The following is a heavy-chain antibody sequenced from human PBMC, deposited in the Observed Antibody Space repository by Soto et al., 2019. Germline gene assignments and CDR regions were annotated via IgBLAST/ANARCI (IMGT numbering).Heavy chain of an antibody. V-gene: IGHV1-18*01. CDR3: ARDGLVVAATGDFDY. CDR1: GYTFTSYG. Sequence: ASVTVSCKASGYTFTSYGISWVRQAPGQGLEWMGWISAYNGNTNYAQKLQGRVTMTTDTSTSTAYMELRSLRSDDTAVYYCARDGLVVAATGDFDYWGQGTLVTVSS. CDR2: ISAYNGNT. J-gene: IGHJ4*02. D-gene: IGHD2-15*01.